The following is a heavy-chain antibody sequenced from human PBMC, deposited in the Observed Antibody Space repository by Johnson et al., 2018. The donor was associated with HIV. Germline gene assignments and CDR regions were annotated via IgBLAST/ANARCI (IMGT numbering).Heavy chain of an antibody. J-gene: IGHJ3*02. CDR2: INWNSGSR. D-gene: IGHD3-3*01. CDR3: VRAQFLEWLFFDAFDI. Sequence: VQLVESGGGLVKPGGSLRLSCAASGFTFDDYAMHWVRQAPGKGPEWVSGINWNSGSRGYADSVKGRFTISRDNAKSSLYLQMNSLRAEDTALYYCVRAQFLEWLFFDAFDIWGQGTVVTVSS. CDR1: GFTFDDYA. V-gene: IGHV3-9*01.